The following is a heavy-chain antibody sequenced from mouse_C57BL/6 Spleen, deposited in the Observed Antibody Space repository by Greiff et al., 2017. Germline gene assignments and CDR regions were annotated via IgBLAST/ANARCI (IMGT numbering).Heavy chain of an antibody. V-gene: IGHV1-62-2*01. J-gene: IGHJ4*01. CDR2: FYPGSGSI. CDR3: ARHHPYDYDAGGAMDY. CDR1: GYTFTEYT. D-gene: IGHD2-4*01. Sequence: FQLQQSGAELVKPGASVKLSCTASGYTFTEYTIHWVKQRSGQGLEWIGWFYPGSGSIKYNEKFKDQATLTAYKSSSTVYKELSRLTSEDSAVYFCARHHPYDYDAGGAMDYWGQGTSVTVSS.